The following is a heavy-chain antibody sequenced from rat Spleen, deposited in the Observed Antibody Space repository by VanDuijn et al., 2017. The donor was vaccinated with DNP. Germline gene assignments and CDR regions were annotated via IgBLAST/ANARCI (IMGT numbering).Heavy chain of an antibody. J-gene: IGHJ1*01. Sequence: EVQLVESGGGLVQPGRSLKLSCAASRFTFSTYYMAWVRQAPKKGLEWVAAISPRGGRTYYPDSGKGRFTIYRDDAKSSLYLQMNSLKSEDTATDYCARGRTSIDWYFDFWGPGTMVTLSS. CDR2: ISPRGGRT. CDR1: RFTFSTYY. V-gene: IGHV5-25*01. D-gene: IGHD3-1*01. CDR3: ARGRTSIDWYFDF.